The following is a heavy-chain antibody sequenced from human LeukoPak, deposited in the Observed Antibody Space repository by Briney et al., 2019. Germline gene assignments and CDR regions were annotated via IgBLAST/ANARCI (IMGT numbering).Heavy chain of an antibody. CDR3: ARGRGEAAAGRVYFY. J-gene: IGHJ4*02. CDR1: GYTFTSYY. CDR2: INPSGGST. D-gene: IGHD6-13*01. V-gene: IGHV1-46*01. Sequence: ASVKVSCKASGYTFTSYYMHWVRQAPGQGLEWMGIINPSGGSTSYAQKFQGRVTMTRDTPTSTVYMELSSLRSEDTAVYYCARGRGEAAAGRVYFYWGQGTLVTVSS.